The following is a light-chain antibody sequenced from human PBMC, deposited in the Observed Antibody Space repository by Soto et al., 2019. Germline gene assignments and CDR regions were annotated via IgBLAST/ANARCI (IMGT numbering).Light chain of an antibody. J-gene: IGKJ1*01. V-gene: IGKV1-5*01. CDR1: QSINTW. CDR2: DAS. CDR3: HQYATSPRT. Sequence: DIQLTQSPSSLSASVGDRVTITCRTSQSINTWLAWYQQKPGKAPKLLIYDASSLESEVPSRFSGSGSGTDFNLTVNRLAPEDFAVYYCHQYATSPRTFGQGTKVDIK.